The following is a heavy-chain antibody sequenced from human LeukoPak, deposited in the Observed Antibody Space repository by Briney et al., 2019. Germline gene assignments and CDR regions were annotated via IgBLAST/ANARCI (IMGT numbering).Heavy chain of an antibody. V-gene: IGHV4-59*11. Sequence: SQSLSLTYTVSGGSISSRYWSWIRQPSAKGLEWIGYIYFSGRNNYNPTVKSRVTISVDTSKNLFSLKLSSVTAADTAVYYCARVLGFYDILTGYYTVGYFDYWGQGTLVTVSS. CDR1: GGSISSRY. J-gene: IGHJ4*02. CDR2: IYFSGRN. D-gene: IGHD3-9*01. CDR3: ARVLGFYDILTGYYTVGYFDY.